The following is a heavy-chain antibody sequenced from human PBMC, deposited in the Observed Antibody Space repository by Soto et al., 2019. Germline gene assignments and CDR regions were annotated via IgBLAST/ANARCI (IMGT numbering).Heavy chain of an antibody. CDR2: IYHSGST. CDR3: ARISDVGDPLSYFDY. CDR1: GGSITSYY. J-gene: IGHJ4*02. D-gene: IGHD2-15*01. Sequence: QVQLQESGPGLVEPSETLSLTCTVSGGSITSYYWSWIRQPPGKGLEWIGYIYHSGSTKYNPSLKSRLTISVDTSKNQFSLKLKSVTAADTAIYYCARISDVGDPLSYFDYWGQGILVTVSS. V-gene: IGHV4-59*01.